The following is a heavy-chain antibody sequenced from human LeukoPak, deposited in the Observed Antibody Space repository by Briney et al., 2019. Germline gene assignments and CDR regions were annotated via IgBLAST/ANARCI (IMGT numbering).Heavy chain of an antibody. CDR1: GGSFSGYY. CDR3: ASQAGVKHSFDY. CDR2: INHSGST. V-gene: IGHV4-34*01. Sequence: SETLSLTCAVYGGSFSGYYWSWIRQPPGKGLEWIGEINHSGSTNYNPSLKSRVTISVDTSKNQFSLKLSSVTAADPAVYYCASQAGVKHSFDYWGQGTLVTVSS. D-gene: IGHD6-19*01. J-gene: IGHJ4*02.